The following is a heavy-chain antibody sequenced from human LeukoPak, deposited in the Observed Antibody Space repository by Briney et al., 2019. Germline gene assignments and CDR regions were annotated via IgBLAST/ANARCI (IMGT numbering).Heavy chain of an antibody. CDR1: GFTFTSYW. V-gene: IGHV3-7*01. CDR3: ARGKPSYYYDSSAYFYNGAFDI. J-gene: IGHJ3*02. Sequence: GGSLRLSCAASGFTFTSYWMSWVRQAPGKGLEWVANIKQDGSEKYYVESVKGRFTISRDNAKNSLYLQMNSLRADDTAVYYCARGKPSYYYDSSAYFYNGAFDIWGQGTMVTVSS. CDR2: IKQDGSEK. D-gene: IGHD3-22*01.